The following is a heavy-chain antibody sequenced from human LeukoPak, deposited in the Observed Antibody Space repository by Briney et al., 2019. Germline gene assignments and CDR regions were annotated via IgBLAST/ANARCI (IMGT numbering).Heavy chain of an antibody. CDR2: IWYDGNNK. Sequence: TGGSLRLSCAASGFTFSSYGMHWVRQAPGKGLEWVAVIWYDGNNKYYADSVKGRFIISRDNSKDTLYLQMNSLRAEDTAVYYCARDTYYYDSSGYYNFDYWGQGTLVTVSS. V-gene: IGHV3-33*01. J-gene: IGHJ4*02. D-gene: IGHD3-22*01. CDR1: GFTFSSYG. CDR3: ARDTYYYDSSGYYNFDY.